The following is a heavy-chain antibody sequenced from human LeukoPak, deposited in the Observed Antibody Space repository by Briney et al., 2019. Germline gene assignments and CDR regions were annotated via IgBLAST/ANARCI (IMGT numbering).Heavy chain of an antibody. J-gene: IGHJ3*02. CDR1: RFTFTMYF. V-gene: IGHV1-46*01. D-gene: IGHD2-21*02. CDR3: ARDRNGDQRANAFDI. CDR2: INPSGDTT. Sequence: ASVKVSCKASRFTFTMYFMHWVRQAPGQGLEWMGKINPSGDTTTYAQKFQGRVTMTRDTSTSTVYMELRSLRSDDTAVYYCARDRNGDQRANAFDIWGQGTMVTVSS.